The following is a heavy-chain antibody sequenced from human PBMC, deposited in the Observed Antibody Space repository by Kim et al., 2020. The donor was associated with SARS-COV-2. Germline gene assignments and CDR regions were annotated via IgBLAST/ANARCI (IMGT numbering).Heavy chain of an antibody. J-gene: IGHJ4*02. D-gene: IGHD6-19*01. Sequence: NPSLKSRVTISVDTSKNQFSLKLSSVIAADTAVYYCARGYARAVAGNVDYWGQGTLVTVSS. CDR3: ARGYARAVAGNVDY. V-gene: IGHV4-34*01.